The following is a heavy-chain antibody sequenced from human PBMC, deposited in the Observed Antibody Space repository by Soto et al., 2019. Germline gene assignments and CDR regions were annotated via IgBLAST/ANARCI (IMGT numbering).Heavy chain of an antibody. CDR2: IWYDGSNK. J-gene: IGHJ6*02. CDR1: GFTFSTYG. V-gene: IGHV3-33*01. D-gene: IGHD2-15*01. Sequence: SLRLSCAASGFTFSTYGMHWVRQAPGKGLEWVAVIWYDGSNKYYADYVKGRFTIARDNSRNTLYLQMNSLRAEDTAVYYCARDDCAGGGGSCYFAGMDVWGQGTTVTVSS. CDR3: ARDDCAGGGGSCYFAGMDV.